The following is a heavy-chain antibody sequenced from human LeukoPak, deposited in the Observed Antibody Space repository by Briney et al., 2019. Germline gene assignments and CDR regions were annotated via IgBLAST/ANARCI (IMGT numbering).Heavy chain of an antibody. J-gene: IGHJ6*03. D-gene: IGHD2-15*01. CDR3: ARGIVVVAQLGFYFYYMDV. CDR2: IYTSGST. V-gene: IGHV4-61*02. CDR1: GGSISSGSYY. Sequence: SETLSLTCTVSGGSISSGSYYWSWIRQPAGKGLEWIGRIYTSGSTNYNPSLKSRVTISVDTSKNQFSLKLSSVTAADTAVYYCARGIVVVAQLGFYFYYMDVWGKGTTVTISS.